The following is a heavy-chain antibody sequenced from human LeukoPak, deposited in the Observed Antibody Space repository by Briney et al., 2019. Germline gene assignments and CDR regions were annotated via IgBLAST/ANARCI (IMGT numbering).Heavy chain of an antibody. J-gene: IGHJ2*01. V-gene: IGHV1-69*13. CDR3: ARVIGDTAMVGDWYFDL. D-gene: IGHD5-18*01. CDR2: IIPIFGTA. CDR1: GGNFSSYA. Sequence: ASVKASWKASGGNFSSYAISWVRQAPGQGLEWMGGIIPIFGTANYAQKFQGRVTITADESTSTAYMELSSLRSEYTAVYYCARVIGDTAMVGDWYFDLWGRGTLVTVSS.